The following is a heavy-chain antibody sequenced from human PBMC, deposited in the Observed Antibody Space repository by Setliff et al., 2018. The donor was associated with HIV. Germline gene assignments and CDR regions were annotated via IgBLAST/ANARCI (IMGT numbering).Heavy chain of an antibody. CDR2: LHLSGDT. CDR1: GDSINSGTYY. V-gene: IGHV4-61*02. J-gene: IGHJ4*02. Sequence: SETLSLTCTVSGDSINSGTYYWSRIRQPAGKGLEWIGRLHLSGDTNYNPSLKSRVTMSIDTSKNQFSLKLSSVTAADTAVYYCARHDTEYSSYPIDYWGQGNLVTVSS. CDR3: ARHDTEYSSYPIDY. D-gene: IGHD6-6*01.